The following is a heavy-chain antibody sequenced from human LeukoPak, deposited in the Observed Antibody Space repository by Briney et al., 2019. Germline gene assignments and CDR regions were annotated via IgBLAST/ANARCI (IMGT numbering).Heavy chain of an antibody. CDR2: IKRKTDGGTT. V-gene: IGHV3-15*01. CDR1: GFTFSNAW. Sequence: GGSLRLSCAASGFTFSNAWMSWVRQAPGKGLEWVGRIKRKTDGGTTDYAAPVKGRFTISRDDSKNTLYLQMNSLKTEDTAVYYCTAIPAAAMDYYYGMDVWGQGTTVTVSS. CDR3: TAIPAAAMDYYYGMDV. D-gene: IGHD2-2*01. J-gene: IGHJ6*02.